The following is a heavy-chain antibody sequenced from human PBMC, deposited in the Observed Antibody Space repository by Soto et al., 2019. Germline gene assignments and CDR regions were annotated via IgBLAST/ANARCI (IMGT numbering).Heavy chain of an antibody. D-gene: IGHD7-27*01. V-gene: IGHV3-30*03. CDR1: GFTLSSCG. Sequence: GGSLRLSCVASGFTLSSCGMHWVRQAPGKGLEWMAVISYDGSNTYYADSVKGRFTIYRDKSKNTLYLQMNSLRAEDTAVYYCARQLGMGAFDIWGQGTMVTVSS. CDR2: ISYDGSNT. CDR3: ARQLGMGAFDI. J-gene: IGHJ3*02.